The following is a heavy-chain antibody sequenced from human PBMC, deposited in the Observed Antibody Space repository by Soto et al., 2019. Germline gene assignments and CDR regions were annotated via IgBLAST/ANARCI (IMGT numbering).Heavy chain of an antibody. V-gene: IGHV3-23*01. J-gene: IGHJ6*02. CDR3: AKDRGYCSSTSCYSPYYYYGMDV. CDR2: ISGSGGST. CDR1: GFTFSSYA. D-gene: IGHD2-2*02. Sequence: HPGGSLRLSCAASGFTFSSYAMSWVRQAPGKGLEWVSAISGSGGSTYYADSVKGRFTISRDNSKNTLYLQMNSLRAEDTAVYYCAKDRGYCSSTSCYSPYYYYGMDVWGQGTTVTVSS.